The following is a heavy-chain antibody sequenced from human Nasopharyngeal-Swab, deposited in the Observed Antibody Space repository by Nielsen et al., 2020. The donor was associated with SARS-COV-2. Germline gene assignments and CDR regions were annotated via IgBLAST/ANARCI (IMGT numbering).Heavy chain of an antibody. V-gene: IGHV1-2*06. J-gene: IGHJ3*02. CDR2: INPNSGGT. CDR3: ARDSPYSSSWYTDAFDI. Sequence: ASVKVSCKASGYTFTGYYMHWVRQAPGQGLEWMGRINPNSGGTNYAQKFQGRATMTRDTSISTAYMELSRLRSDDTAVYYCARDSPYSSSWYTDAFDIWGQGTMVTVSS. CDR1: GYTFTGYY. D-gene: IGHD6-13*01.